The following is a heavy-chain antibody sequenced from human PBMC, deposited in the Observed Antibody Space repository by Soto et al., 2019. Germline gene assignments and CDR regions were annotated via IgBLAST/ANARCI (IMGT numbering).Heavy chain of an antibody. CDR3: ARDFLEDSSPPV. CDR2: IYYSGST. D-gene: IGHD3-22*01. Sequence: SETLSLTCTVSGGSISSYYWSWIRQPPGKGLEWIGYIYYSGSTNYNPSLKSRVTISVDTSKNQFSLKLSSVTAADTAVYYCARDFLEDSSPPVWGQGTLVTVSS. CDR1: GGSISSYY. V-gene: IGHV4-59*01. J-gene: IGHJ4*02.